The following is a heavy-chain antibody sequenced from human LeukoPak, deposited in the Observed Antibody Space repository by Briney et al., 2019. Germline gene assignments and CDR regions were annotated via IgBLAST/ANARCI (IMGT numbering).Heavy chain of an antibody. CDR3: AKIEGKYQLANVPDH. CDR1: GFTFSTYG. D-gene: IGHD2-2*01. J-gene: IGHJ4*02. Sequence: GGSLKLSCAASGFTFSTYGMHWVRQAPGKGLEWVAFIRYDGNNKYYADFVKGRFTISRDNSKNTLYLHMNSLRTEVTAVYYCAKIEGKYQLANVPDHWGQGTLVTVSS. CDR2: IRYDGNNK. V-gene: IGHV3-30*02.